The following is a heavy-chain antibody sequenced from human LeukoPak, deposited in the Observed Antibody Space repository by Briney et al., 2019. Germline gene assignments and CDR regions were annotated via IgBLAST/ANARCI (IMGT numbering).Heavy chain of an antibody. J-gene: IGHJ4*02. Sequence: SVKVSCKASGGTFSSYAISWVRQAPGQGLEWMGGIIPIFGTTNYAQKFQGRVTITADESTSTTYMELSSLRSEDTAVYYCARSPLVGLGELSFGYFDYWGQGTLVTVSS. CDR1: GGTFSSYA. V-gene: IGHV1-69*01. CDR3: ARSPLVGLGELSFGYFDY. D-gene: IGHD3-16*02. CDR2: IIPIFGTT.